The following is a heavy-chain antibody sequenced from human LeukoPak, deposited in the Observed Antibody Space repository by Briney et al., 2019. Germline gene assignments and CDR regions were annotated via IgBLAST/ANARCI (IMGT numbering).Heavy chain of an antibody. CDR2: IYYSGST. CDR1: GGSISSSSYY. CDR3: ARQAIVANTFDY. V-gene: IGHV4-39*01. D-gene: IGHD5-12*01. J-gene: IGHJ4*02. Sequence: PSETLSLTCTVSGGSISSSSYYWGWIRQPPGKGLEWIGSIYYSGSTYYNPSLKSRVTISVDTSNNQFSLRLTSVTAADTAAYYCARQAIVANTFDYWGQGTLVTVSS.